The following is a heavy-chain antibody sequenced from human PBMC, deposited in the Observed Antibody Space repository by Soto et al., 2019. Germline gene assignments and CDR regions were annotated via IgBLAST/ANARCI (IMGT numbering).Heavy chain of an antibody. Sequence: QVQLVESGGGVVQPGRSLRLSCAASGFTFSSYGMHWVRQAPGKGLEWVAVIWYDGSNKYYADSVKGRFTISRDNSKNTRYRQMNSLRAEDTAVYYCARRGAYSSSWYRFDYWGQGTLVTVSS. J-gene: IGHJ4*02. CDR1: GFTFSSYG. CDR2: IWYDGSNK. CDR3: ARRGAYSSSWYRFDY. V-gene: IGHV3-33*01. D-gene: IGHD6-13*01.